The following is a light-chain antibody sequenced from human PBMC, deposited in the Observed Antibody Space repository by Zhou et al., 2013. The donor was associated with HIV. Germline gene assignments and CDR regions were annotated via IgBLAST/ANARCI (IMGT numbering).Light chain of an antibody. CDR3: QQHHFYPVT. Sequence: DIQMTQSPSTLSASVGDRVTITCRASQSISNWLAWYQQKPGKAPKLLIYKASTLESGVPSRFSGSGSGTEFTLTITSLQPGDFGTFFCQQHHFYPVTFGPGTRLQV. CDR1: QSISNW. V-gene: IGKV1-5*03. J-gene: IGKJ5*01. CDR2: KAS.